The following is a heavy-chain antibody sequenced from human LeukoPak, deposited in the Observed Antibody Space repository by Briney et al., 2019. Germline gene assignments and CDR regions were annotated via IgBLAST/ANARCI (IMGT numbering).Heavy chain of an antibody. CDR1: GFTFSSYS. Sequence: PGGSLRLSCAASGFTFSSYSMNWVRQAPGKGLEWVSSISSSSSYIYYADSVKGRFTISRDNAKNSLYLQMNSLRAEDTAVYYCARGRAGNYYNHNDYWGQGTLVTVSS. CDR2: ISSSSSYI. CDR3: ARGRAGNYYNHNDY. V-gene: IGHV3-21*01. J-gene: IGHJ4*01. D-gene: IGHD3-10*01.